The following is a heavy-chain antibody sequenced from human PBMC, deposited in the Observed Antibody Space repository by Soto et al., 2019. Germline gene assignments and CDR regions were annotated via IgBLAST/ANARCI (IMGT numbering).Heavy chain of an antibody. CDR1: GYPFTSYD. Sequence: QVQLVQSGAEVKKPGASVKVSCKASGYPFTSYDINWVRQATGQGLEWMGWMNRNSGNKGYEQKFQGRVAMASNTSISTAYMELSSLRSKDTAVYYCARGLSHHGFRDYFGVADYYMDVWAKGTTVTVSS. CDR3: ARGLSHHGFRDYFGVADYYMDV. J-gene: IGHJ6*03. CDR2: MNRNSGNK. D-gene: IGHD4-17*01. V-gene: IGHV1-8*01.